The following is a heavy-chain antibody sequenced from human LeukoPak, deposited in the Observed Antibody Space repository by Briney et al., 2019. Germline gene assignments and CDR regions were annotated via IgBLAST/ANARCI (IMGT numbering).Heavy chain of an antibody. CDR3: AREASGYYRDF. V-gene: IGHV3-33*01. J-gene: IGHJ4*02. CDR2: IWYDGSKK. CDR1: GFTSRNYG. D-gene: IGHD3-3*01. Sequence: GTSLRLSCAASGFTSRNYGMHWVRQAPGKGLEWVAVIWYDGSKKSYADSVQGRFTISRDNSKNTLYLQMNSLRVEDTAVYFCAREASGYYRDFWGQGTQVIVSS.